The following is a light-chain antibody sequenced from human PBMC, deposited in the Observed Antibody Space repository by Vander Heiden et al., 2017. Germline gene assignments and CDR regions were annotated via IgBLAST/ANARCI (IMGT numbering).Light chain of an antibody. CDR2: EGS. CDR3: MQTRT. J-gene: IGKJ1*01. Sequence: IVMTQTPLSLSVTPGQPASSSCKSSQSLQHSDGKIYVFGDLQKPGQPPQLLIYEGSNRFSGVRDRLSGSGSGTDFTRKSSRVEAEDVGGHDGMQTRTFGQGTKVEIK. V-gene: IGKV2D-29*01. CDR1: QSLQHSDGKIY.